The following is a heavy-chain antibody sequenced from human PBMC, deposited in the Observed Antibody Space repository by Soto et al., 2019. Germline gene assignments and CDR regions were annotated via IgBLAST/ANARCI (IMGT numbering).Heavy chain of an antibody. J-gene: IGHJ5*02. D-gene: IGHD2-8*01. CDR3: ARGRSNQYESSPPPKFDP. V-gene: IGHV3-13*01. CDR1: GFTFSTYD. Sequence: GGSLRLSCAASGFTFSTYDMHWVRQATGKGLEWVSAIGTIRDTYYLDSVKGRFTTSRENAKNSVYLQMNSPRAGDTAVYYCARGRSNQYESSPPPKFDPWGRGTLVTVSS. CDR2: IGTIRDT.